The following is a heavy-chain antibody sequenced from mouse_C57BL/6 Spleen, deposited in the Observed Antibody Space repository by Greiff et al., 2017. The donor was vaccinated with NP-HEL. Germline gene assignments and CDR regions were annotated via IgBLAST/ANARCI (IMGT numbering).Heavy chain of an antibody. V-gene: IGHV7-3*01. D-gene: IGHD1-1*01. CDR3: ARYYYGSSYAMDY. Sequence: DVQLVESGGGLVQPGGSLSLSCAASGFTFTDYYMSWVRQPPGKALEWLGFIRNKANGYTTEYSASVKGRFTISRDTSQSILYLQMNALRAEDSATYYCARYYYGSSYAMDYWGQGTSVTVSS. J-gene: IGHJ4*01. CDR2: IRNKANGYTT. CDR1: GFTFTDYY.